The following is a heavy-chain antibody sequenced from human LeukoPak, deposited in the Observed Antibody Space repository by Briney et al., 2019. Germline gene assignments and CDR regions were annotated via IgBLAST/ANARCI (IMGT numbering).Heavy chain of an antibody. CDR1: GYTFARYG. D-gene: IGHD5-18*01. CDR2: ISAYNGDT. CDR3: ARDQVEDSYGYKEDAFDI. V-gene: IGHV1-18*01. Sequence: ASVKVSCKASGYTFARYGITWVRQAPGQGLEWMGWISAYNGDTKFAQHLQDRVTMTRDTSTSTVYMELSSLRSEDTAVYYCARDQVEDSYGYKEDAFDIWGQGTMVTVSS. J-gene: IGHJ3*02.